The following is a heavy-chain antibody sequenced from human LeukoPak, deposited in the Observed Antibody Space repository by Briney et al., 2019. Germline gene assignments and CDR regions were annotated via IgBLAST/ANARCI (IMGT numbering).Heavy chain of an antibody. V-gene: IGHV3-11*04. J-gene: IGHJ4*02. D-gene: IGHD1-26*01. CDR2: ISGSGTDI. Sequence: GGSLRLSCEASGFTFRDNYMSWIRQAPGKGPEWLCYISGSGTDINYAAPVKGRFTISRDNAKNSLFLQMNNLRVEDTAVYYCVRGPGRDGGYWGQGTLVTVS. CDR1: GFTFRDNY. CDR3: VRGPGRDGGY.